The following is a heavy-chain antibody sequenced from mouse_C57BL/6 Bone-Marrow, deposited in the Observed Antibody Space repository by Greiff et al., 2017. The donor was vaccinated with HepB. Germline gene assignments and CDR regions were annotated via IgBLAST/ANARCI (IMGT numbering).Heavy chain of an antibody. D-gene: IGHD1-1*01. J-gene: IGHJ3*01. CDR3: SAPMYCYSCSPFAY. Sequence: VQLKQSGAELVRPGSSVKMSCKTSGYTFTSYGINWVKQRPGQGLEWIGYIYIGNGYTEYNEKFKGKATLTSDTSSSTAYMQLSSLTSEDSSVYYCSAPMYCYSCSPFAYWGQGTLVTVSA. CDR1: GYTFTSYG. V-gene: IGHV1-58*01. CDR2: IYIGNGYT.